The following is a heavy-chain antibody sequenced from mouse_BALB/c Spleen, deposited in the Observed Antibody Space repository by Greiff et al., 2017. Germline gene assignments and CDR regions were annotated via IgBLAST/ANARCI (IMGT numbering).Heavy chain of an antibody. CDR3: ARPDITTVVERAFAY. CDR1: GFDFSRYW. CDR2: INPDSSTI. Sequence: EVKLLESGGGLVQPGGSLKLSCAASGFDFSRYWMSWVRQAPGKGLEWIGEINPDSSTINYTPSLKDKFIISRDNAKNTLYLQMSKVRSEDTALYYCARPDITTVVERAFAYWGQGTLVTVSA. V-gene: IGHV4-1*02. D-gene: IGHD1-1*01. J-gene: IGHJ3*01.